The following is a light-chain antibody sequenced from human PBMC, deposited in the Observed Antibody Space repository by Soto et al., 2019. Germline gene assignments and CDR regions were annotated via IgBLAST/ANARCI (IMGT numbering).Light chain of an antibody. Sequence: LLTQSPATLSLSPGESATLSCRASQTVSSQLAWYQQKPGQVPRLLIYDASKRATGVPGRFSGSGSGTDFTLTISSLEPDDFGVYYCQQRSSWPTFGQGTRVEIK. CDR1: QTVSSQ. CDR2: DAS. J-gene: IGKJ1*01. CDR3: QQRSSWPT. V-gene: IGKV3-11*01.